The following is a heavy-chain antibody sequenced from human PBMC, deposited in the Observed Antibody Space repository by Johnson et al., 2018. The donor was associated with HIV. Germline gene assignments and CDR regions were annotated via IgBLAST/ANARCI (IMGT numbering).Heavy chain of an antibody. Sequence: VQLVESGGGLVQPGRSLRLSCAASGFTFDDYAMHWVRQAPGKGLEWVSGISWNSGSIGYADSVKGRFTISRDNSKNTMYLQMNSLRAEDTAVYYCAKKRSVLAARLGDGFDIWGQGTMVTVSS. CDR2: ISWNSGSI. D-gene: IGHD6-6*01. CDR1: GFTFDDYA. J-gene: IGHJ3*02. V-gene: IGHV3-9*01. CDR3: AKKRSVLAARLGDGFDI.